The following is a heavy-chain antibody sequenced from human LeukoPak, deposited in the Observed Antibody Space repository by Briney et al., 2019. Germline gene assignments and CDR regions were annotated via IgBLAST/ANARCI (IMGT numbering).Heavy chain of an antibody. J-gene: IGHJ4*02. CDR2: IRSKANSYAT. V-gene: IGHV3-73*01. D-gene: IGHD1-26*01. CDR1: GFTFSGSA. Sequence: PGGSLKLSCAASGFTFSGSAMHWVRQASGKGLEWVGRIRSKANSYATAYAASVKGRFTISRDDSKNTAYLQVNSLKTEDTAVYYCTRPHSGSYSNWGQGTLVTVSS. CDR3: TRPHSGSYSN.